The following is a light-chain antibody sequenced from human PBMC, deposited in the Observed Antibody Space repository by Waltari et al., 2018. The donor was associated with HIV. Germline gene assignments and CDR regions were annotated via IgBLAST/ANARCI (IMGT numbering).Light chain of an antibody. CDR2: DNT. J-gene: IGLJ1*01. Sequence: QSVLTQPPSVSGAPGQRVTISCTGSRSNIGAGFDVHWYQQLPGTAPNLLIYDNTNRPAGVPDRFSGSRSGSSASLAITGLQAEDEADYYCQSFDSSLSGYVFGTGTKVTVL. V-gene: IGLV1-40*01. CDR1: RSNIGAGFD. CDR3: QSFDSSLSGYV.